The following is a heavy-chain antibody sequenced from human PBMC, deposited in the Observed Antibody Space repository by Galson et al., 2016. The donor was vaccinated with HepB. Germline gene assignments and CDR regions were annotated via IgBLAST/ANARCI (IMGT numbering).Heavy chain of an antibody. D-gene: IGHD5-24*01. V-gene: IGHV3-23*01. CDR2: IGLSGSIT. CDR1: GFAFSSYA. Sequence: SLRLSCAASGFAFSSYAVNWVRQAPGKRLEWIASIGLSGSITHYSDSVKGRFTTSRDNSKNTAYLEMNSLRAEDTAVYYCAKVGDALGWYLDLWGRGTLVTVSS. J-gene: IGHJ2*01. CDR3: AKVGDALGWYLDL.